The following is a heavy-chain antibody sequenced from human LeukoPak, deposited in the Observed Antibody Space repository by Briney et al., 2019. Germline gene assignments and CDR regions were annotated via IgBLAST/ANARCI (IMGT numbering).Heavy chain of an antibody. D-gene: IGHD4/OR15-4a*01. Sequence: GGSLRLSCAASGFNVSSYHMRWVRQAPGKGLEWISVLYSGGNTYYADSVKGRFTISRDNSKNTLYLQMDNLRAEDTAVYFCARDRGLLTPNGWFDPWGQGTLVTVPS. J-gene: IGHJ5*02. CDR3: ARDRGLLTPNGWFDP. CDR1: GFNVSSYH. V-gene: IGHV3-66*01. CDR2: LYSGGNT.